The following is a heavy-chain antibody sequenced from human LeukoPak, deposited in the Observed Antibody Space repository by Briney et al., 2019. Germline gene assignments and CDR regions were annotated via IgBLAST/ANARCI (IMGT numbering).Heavy chain of an antibody. CDR1: GFTLRDSA. CDR2: IYRPAKSYET. CDR3: ARHRSPYNCLDP. V-gene: IGHV3-73*01. Sequence: PGGSLRLSCAASGFTLRDSAIHWVRQACGKGVEGVGLIYRPAKSYETAYGASVGGIFTISRDTSKNTAYLQLDSLNTEDTALYYCARHRSPYNCLDPWGQGTLVTVSS. J-gene: IGHJ5*02. D-gene: IGHD2-15*01.